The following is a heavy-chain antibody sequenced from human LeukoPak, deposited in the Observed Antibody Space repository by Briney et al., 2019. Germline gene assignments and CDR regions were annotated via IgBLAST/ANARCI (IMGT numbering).Heavy chain of an antibody. V-gene: IGHV4-38-2*01. J-gene: IGHJ5*01. CDR2: IYHRGRTT. Sequence: SETLSLTCAVSGYSISTAYYWGWIRQPPGKGLEWIGRIYHRGRTTSYNPSLESRVTISGDTSKNHFTLRLASVTAADTAVYYCARYDSRGSGCTLFDSWGQGIVVTISS. CDR1: GYSISTAYY. CDR3: ARYDSRGSGCTLFDS. D-gene: IGHD3-16*01.